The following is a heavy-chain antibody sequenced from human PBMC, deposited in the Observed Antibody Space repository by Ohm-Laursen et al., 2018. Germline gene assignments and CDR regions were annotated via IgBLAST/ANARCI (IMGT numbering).Heavy chain of an antibody. CDR2: IRPDGSEE. D-gene: IGHD3-22*01. J-gene: IGHJ4*02. V-gene: IGHV3-7*01. Sequence: SLRLSCAAPGFTFSSYCMNWVRQAPGKGLEWVANIRPDGSEEYYVDSVRGRFTISRDNAKNSVYLQMNSLRVEDTAVYYCARAWYYDSSGKAFDYWGQGTLVTVSS. CDR3: ARAWYYDSSGKAFDY. CDR1: GFTFSSYC.